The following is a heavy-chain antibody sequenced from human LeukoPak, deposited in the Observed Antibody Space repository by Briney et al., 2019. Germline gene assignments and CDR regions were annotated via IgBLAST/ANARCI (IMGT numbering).Heavy chain of an antibody. CDR1: GYTFTSYA. CDR3: ARDMLSYYYYGMDV. V-gene: IGHV1-3*01. CDR2: INAGNGNT. J-gene: IGHJ6*02. Sequence: ASVKVSCKASGYTFTSYAMHWVRQAPGQRLEWMGWINAGNGNTKYSQKFQGRVTITRDTSASTAYMELSSLRSEDTAVYYCARDMLSYYYYGMDVWGQGTTVTVSS. D-gene: IGHD2-8*01.